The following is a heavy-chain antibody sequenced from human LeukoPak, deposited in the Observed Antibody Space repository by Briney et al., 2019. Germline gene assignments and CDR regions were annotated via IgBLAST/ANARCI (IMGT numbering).Heavy chain of an antibody. D-gene: IGHD5-24*01. V-gene: IGHV1-2*04. Sequence: ASVKVSCKASGYTFTGYYMHWVRQAPGQGLEWMGWINPNSGGTNYAQKFQGWVTMTRDTSISTAYMELSRLRSDDTAVYYCARGESGYNRDYYYHGMDVWGQGTTVTVSS. CDR3: ARGESGYNRDYYYHGMDV. CDR2: INPNSGGT. J-gene: IGHJ6*02. CDR1: GYTFTGYY.